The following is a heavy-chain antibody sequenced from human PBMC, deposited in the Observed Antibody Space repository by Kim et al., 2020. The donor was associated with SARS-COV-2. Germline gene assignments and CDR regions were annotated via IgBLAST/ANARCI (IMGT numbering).Heavy chain of an antibody. CDR3: AKRYCNGGECSASFDA. J-gene: IGHJ5*02. CDR1: GYMFTAYY. Sequence: ASVKVSCKASGYMFTAYYIHWVRQAPGQGLEWMGRIDPNSGVTKYAQKFQGRVSLTRDTSISTAYMDLSSLISGDTAIYYCAKRYCNGGECSASFDAWGQGTRVTVSS. D-gene: IGHD2-15*01. V-gene: IGHV1-2*06. CDR2: IDPNSGVT.